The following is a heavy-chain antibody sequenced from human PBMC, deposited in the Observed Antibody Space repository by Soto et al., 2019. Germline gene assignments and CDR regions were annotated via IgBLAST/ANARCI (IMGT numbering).Heavy chain of an antibody. J-gene: IGHJ4*02. CDR2: ISAYNGST. CDR1: GYTFTSYG. V-gene: IGHV1-18*01. CDR3: ARDARLRYYYDSSGSLDY. Sequence: GASVKVSCKASGYTFTSYGISWVRQAPGQGLEWMGWISAYNGSTNYAQKLQGRVTMTTDTSTSTAYMELRSLRSDDTAVYYCARDARLRYYYDSSGSLDYWGQGTLVTVSS. D-gene: IGHD3-22*01.